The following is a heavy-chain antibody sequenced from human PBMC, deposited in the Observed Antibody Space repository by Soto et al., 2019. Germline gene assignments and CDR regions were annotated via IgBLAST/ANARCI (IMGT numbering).Heavy chain of an antibody. J-gene: IGHJ4*02. D-gene: IGHD7-27*01. CDR2: IYYSGST. CDR1: GGSISSYY. CDR3: ARRWGRTFDY. V-gene: IGHV4-59*08. Sequence: QVQLQESGPGLVKPSETLSLTCTVSGGSISSYYWCWIRQPPGKGLEWIGYIYYSGSTNNNPSLKSPVATSLDTSKSLFSRKLSSVTAADTAVYYCARRWGRTFDYWGQGTLVTVSP.